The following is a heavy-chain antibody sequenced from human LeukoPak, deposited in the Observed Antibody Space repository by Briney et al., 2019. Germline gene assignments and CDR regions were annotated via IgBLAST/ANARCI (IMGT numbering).Heavy chain of an antibody. CDR1: GGSISSSSYY. CDR3: ARGLYGSGLWGAFDI. Sequence: PSETLSLTCTVSGGSISSSSYYWSWIRQPPGKGLEWIGEINHSGSTNYNPSLKSRVTISVDTSKNQFSLKLSSVTAADTAVYYCARGLYGSGLWGAFDIWGQGTIVTVSS. D-gene: IGHD3-10*01. V-gene: IGHV4-39*07. J-gene: IGHJ3*02. CDR2: INHSGST.